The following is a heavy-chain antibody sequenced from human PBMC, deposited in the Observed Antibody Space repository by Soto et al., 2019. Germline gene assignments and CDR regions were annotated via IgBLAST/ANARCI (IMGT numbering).Heavy chain of an antibody. V-gene: IGHV3-30*18. CDR3: AKNQGVELVPLATVDWFDP. CDR1: GFTFGSYG. D-gene: IGHD1-26*01. Sequence: GGSLRLSCAASGFTFGSYGVHWVRQAPGKGLEWVAAISYDGSNKYYADSVKGRFTISRDNSKGTVYLELNNLSAEDTAVYHCAKNQGVELVPLATVDWFDPWGQGSVVTVSS. J-gene: IGHJ5*02. CDR2: ISYDGSNK.